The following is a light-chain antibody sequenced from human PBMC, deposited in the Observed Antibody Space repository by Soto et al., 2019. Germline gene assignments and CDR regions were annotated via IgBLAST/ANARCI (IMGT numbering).Light chain of an antibody. CDR1: QSISNY. CDR2: DAS. CDR3: QQRSNSYT. Sequence: EIVLTQSPVTLSLSPGERATLSCRASQSISNYLAWYQQKPGQAPRLLIHDASNRATGIPARFSGSGSGTDFTLTISSLEPEDFAVYYCQQRSNSYTFGQGTKLEV. J-gene: IGKJ2*01. V-gene: IGKV3-11*01.